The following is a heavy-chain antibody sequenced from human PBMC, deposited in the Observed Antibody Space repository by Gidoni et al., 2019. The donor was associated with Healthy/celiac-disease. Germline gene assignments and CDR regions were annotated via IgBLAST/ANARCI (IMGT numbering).Heavy chain of an antibody. CDR2: ISYDGSNK. CDR3: AKDQGSSSWLYYFDY. D-gene: IGHD6-13*01. CDR1: GFTFRSYG. J-gene: IGHJ4*02. V-gene: IGHV3-30*18. Sequence: QVQLVESGGGVVQPGRSLRLSCAASGFTFRSYGMHWVRQAPGKGLEWVAVISYDGSNKYYADSVKGRFTISRDNSKNTLYLQMNSLRAEDTAVYYCAKDQGSSSWLYYFDYWGQGTLVTVSS.